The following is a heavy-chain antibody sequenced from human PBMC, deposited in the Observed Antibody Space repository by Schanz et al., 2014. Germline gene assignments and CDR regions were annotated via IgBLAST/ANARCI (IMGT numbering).Heavy chain of an antibody. Sequence: EVQLVESGGGLVQPGGSLRLSCAASGFTFSSYAMSWVRQAPGKGLEWVSTVYMSAASTRYADSVKGRFIISRDSSKXXLFLQMNSLRPEDTALYFCARDEGRDGYNLAFDVWGQGTLVTVSS. CDR2: VYMSAAST. CDR3: ARDEGRDGYNLAFDV. CDR1: GFTFSSYA. J-gene: IGHJ3*01. D-gene: IGHD5-12*01. V-gene: IGHV3-23*04.